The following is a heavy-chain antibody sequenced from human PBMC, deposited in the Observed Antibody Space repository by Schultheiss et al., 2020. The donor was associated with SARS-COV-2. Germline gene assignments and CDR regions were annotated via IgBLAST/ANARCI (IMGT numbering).Heavy chain of an antibody. CDR1: GGSISSGGYS. CDR2: IYTSGST. CDR3: ARGDSSYDY. Sequence: SETLSLTCTVSGGSISSGGYSWSWIRQPPGKGLEWIGRIYTSGSTNYNPSLKSRVTMSVDTSKNQFSLKLSSVTAADTAVYYCARGDSSYDYWGQGTLVTVSS. J-gene: IGHJ4*02. V-gene: IGHV4-61*08. D-gene: IGHD6-6*01.